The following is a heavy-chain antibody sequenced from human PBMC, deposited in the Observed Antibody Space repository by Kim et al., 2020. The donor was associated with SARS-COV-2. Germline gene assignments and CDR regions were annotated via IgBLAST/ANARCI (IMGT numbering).Heavy chain of an antibody. CDR2: IWYDGSNK. V-gene: IGHV3-33*08. CDR3: ARDLSPWYAIDY. CDR1: GFTFSSYG. Sequence: GGSLRLSCAASGFTFSSYGMHWVRQAPGKGLEWVAVIWYDGSNKYYADSGKGRFTISRDNSKNTLYLQMNSLRAEDTAVYYCARDLSPWYAIDYWGQGTLVTVSS. D-gene: IGHD6-13*01. J-gene: IGHJ4*02.